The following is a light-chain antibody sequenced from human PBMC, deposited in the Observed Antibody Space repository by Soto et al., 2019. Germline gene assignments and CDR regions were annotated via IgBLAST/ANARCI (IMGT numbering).Light chain of an antibody. Sequence: EIVLTQSPGTLSLSPGERATLSWRASQSVSSSYLAWYQQKPGQAPRLLIYGASTRATGIPARFSGSGSGTEFTLTISSLQSEDFVVYYCQQYNNWPQWTFGQGAKVDIK. CDR2: GAS. CDR3: QQYNNWPQWT. J-gene: IGKJ1*01. CDR1: QSVSSSY. V-gene: IGKV3-15*01.